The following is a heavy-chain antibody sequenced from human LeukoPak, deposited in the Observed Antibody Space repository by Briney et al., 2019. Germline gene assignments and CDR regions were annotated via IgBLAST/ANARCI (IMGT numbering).Heavy chain of an antibody. Sequence: AEILSLTCTVSGGSISSSSYYWGWIRQPPGKGLEWFGSIYYSGSTYYNPSLKSRVTISVDTSKNQFSLKLSSVTAADTAVYYCARLQRDPPGAAIAYNWFDPWGQGTLVTVSS. J-gene: IGHJ5*02. CDR1: GGSISSSSYY. V-gene: IGHV4-39*01. D-gene: IGHD2-2*01. CDR2: IYYSGST. CDR3: ARLQRDPPGAAIAYNWFDP.